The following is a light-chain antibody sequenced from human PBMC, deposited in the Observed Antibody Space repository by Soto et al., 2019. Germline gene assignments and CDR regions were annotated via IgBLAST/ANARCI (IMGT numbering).Light chain of an antibody. CDR2: AVT. CDR3: SSHRSGGTVV. V-gene: IGLV2-14*03. J-gene: IGLJ3*02. Sequence: QSALTQPASVSGSPGQSITISCTGTSSDIGGYSSVSWYQQHPGKAPKLMIYAVTNRPSGVSNRFSGSKSGNTASLTISGLQAEDEADFYCSSHRSGGTVVFGGGTKLTVL. CDR1: SSDIGGYSS.